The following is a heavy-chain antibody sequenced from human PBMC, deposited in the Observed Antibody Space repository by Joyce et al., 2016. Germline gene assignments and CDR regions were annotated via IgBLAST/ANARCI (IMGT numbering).Heavy chain of an antibody. J-gene: IGHJ1*01. CDR1: GVSLSGQS. Sequence: EVQLVESGGGLIQPGGSLRLSCAVSGVSLSGQSMNWVRQAPGKGVEWISYMSGSGSTMIYADSVKGRFTISRDIAENSVYLQLNSLRAEDTAVYYCMGDGGNSRNWGQGTLVTVSS. D-gene: IGHD3-16*01. CDR3: MGDGGNSRN. CDR2: MSGSGSTM. V-gene: IGHV3-48*01.